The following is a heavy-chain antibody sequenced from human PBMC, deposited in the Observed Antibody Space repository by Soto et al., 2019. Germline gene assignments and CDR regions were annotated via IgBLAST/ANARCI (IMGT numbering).Heavy chain of an antibody. CDR1: GYTFTSYD. J-gene: IGHJ5*02. D-gene: IGHD3-3*01. CDR2: MNPNSGNT. CDR3: ARVERITIFGVVISRNWFDP. V-gene: IGHV1-8*01. Sequence: QVQLVQSGAEVKKPGASVKVSCKASGYTFTSYDINWVRQATGQGLEWMGWMNPNSGNTGYAQKLQGRVTMTRNTSISTAYMELSSLRSEDTAVYYCARVERITIFGVVISRNWFDPWGQGTLVTVSS.